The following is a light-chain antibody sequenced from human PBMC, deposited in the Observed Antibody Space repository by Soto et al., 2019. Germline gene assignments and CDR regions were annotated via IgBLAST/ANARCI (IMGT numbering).Light chain of an antibody. CDR1: NANIGNNF. Sequence: QSVLTQPPSASGTPGQRVTISCSGRNANIGNNFVCWYQQLPGTAPKLLIYSNDQRSSGVPDRFSGSKSGTSASLAISGLRSEDEGDYYCVSWDDSLSGLVFGTGTKVTVL. V-gene: IGLV1-47*02. CDR3: VSWDDSLSGLV. CDR2: SND. J-gene: IGLJ1*01.